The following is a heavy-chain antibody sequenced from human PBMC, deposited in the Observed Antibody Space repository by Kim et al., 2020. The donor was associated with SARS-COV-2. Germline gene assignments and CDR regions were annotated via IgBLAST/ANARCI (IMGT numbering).Heavy chain of an antibody. CDR2: LNPNSGGT. CDR3: AISGGYYNSGAYYHFMDV. CDR1: GYTFTGYY. Sequence: ASVKVSCEASGYTFTGYYIHWVRQAPGQGLEWMGWLNPNSGGTNFAQKFQGRVTMTRGTAISTVYMELSGLRSDDTAIYYCAISGGYYNSGAYYHFMDVWGQGTAVTVYS. V-gene: IGHV1-2*02. D-gene: IGHD3-3*01. J-gene: IGHJ6*03.